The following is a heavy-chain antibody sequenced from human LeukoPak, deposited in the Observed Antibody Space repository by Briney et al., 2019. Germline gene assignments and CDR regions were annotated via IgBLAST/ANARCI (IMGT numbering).Heavy chain of an antibody. CDR2: MNPNSGNT. CDR3: ARSYYGSGSYSIYYYGMDV. D-gene: IGHD3-10*01. J-gene: IGHJ6*02. CDR1: GYTFTSYD. Sequence: VASVKVSCTASGYTFTSYDINWVRQATGQGLEWMGWMNPNSGNTGYAQKFQGRVTMTRNTSISTAYMELSSLRSEDTAVYYCARSYYGSGSYSIYYYGMDVWGQGTTVTVSS. V-gene: IGHV1-8*01.